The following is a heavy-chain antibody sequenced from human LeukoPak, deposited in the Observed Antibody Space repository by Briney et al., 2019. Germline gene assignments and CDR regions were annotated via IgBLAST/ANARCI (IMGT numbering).Heavy chain of an antibody. Sequence: SETLSLTCAVYGGSFSGYYWSWIRQPPGKGLEWIGEINHSGSTNYNPSLKSRVTISIDMSKNHFSLNVNSVTAADAAMYYCVRSKSGAYGWFDPWGPGTLVTVSS. CDR1: GGSFSGYY. D-gene: IGHD2-15*01. J-gene: IGHJ5*02. V-gene: IGHV4-34*01. CDR2: INHSGST. CDR3: VRSKSGAYGWFDP.